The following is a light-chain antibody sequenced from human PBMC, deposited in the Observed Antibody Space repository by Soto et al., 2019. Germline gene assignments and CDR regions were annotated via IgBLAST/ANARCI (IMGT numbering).Light chain of an antibody. J-gene: IGKJ5*01. CDR3: QPIYSIPPIP. V-gene: IGKV1-39*01. CDR1: QSISSY. Sequence: DIQVTQSPSSLSASVGDRVTITCRASQSISSYLNWYQQKPGKAPKLLIYAASSLQSGVPSRFSGSGSGTDFTLTISSLQPEDFATYYCQPIYSIPPIPFGQVARLEIK. CDR2: AAS.